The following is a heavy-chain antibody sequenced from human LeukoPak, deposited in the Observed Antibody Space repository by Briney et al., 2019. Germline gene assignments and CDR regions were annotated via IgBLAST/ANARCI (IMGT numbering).Heavy chain of an antibody. Sequence: SETLSLTCAVYGGSFSGYYWSWIGQRPGKGLEWIGEINHSGSTNYNPSLKSRVTISVDTSKNQFSLKLSSVTAADTAVYYCARGTMTTVTYYFDYWGQGTLVTVSS. J-gene: IGHJ4*02. CDR3: ARGTMTTVTYYFDY. CDR2: INHSGST. D-gene: IGHD4-17*01. V-gene: IGHV4-34*01. CDR1: GGSFSGYY.